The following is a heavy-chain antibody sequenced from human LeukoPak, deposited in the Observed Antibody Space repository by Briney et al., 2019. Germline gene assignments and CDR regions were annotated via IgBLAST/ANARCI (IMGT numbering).Heavy chain of an antibody. CDR3: ARGTSSPGYFDF. V-gene: IGHV3-23*01. CDR1: QFTFSIYA. J-gene: IGHJ4*02. D-gene: IGHD1-26*01. CDR2: ISGSGGLT. Sequence: GGSLRLSCTASQFTFSIYAMSWVRQAPGKGLEWVSSISGSGGLTYYADSVKGRFTISRDNSQKKLYLQMNNLRPEDTALYYCARGTSSPGYFDFWGQGTQVTVSS.